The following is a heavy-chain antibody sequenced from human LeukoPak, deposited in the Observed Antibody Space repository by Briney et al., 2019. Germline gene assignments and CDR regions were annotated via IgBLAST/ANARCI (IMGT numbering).Heavy chain of an antibody. Sequence: PSETLSLTCTVSGGSISSSSYYWGWIRQPPGKGLEWIGSIYYSGSTYYNPSLKSRVTISVDTSKNQFSLKLSSVTAADTAVYYCARHIVATITGVDYWGQGNPGHRLL. D-gene: IGHD5-12*01. J-gene: IGHJ4*02. CDR3: ARHIVATITGVDY. CDR1: GGSISSSSYY. V-gene: IGHV4-39*01. CDR2: IYYSGST.